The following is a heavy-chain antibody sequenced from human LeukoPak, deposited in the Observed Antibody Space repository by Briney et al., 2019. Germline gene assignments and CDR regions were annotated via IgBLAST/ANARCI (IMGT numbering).Heavy chain of an antibody. Sequence: GGSLRLSCAASGFTFSSYGKHWVRQAPGKGLEWVAVIWYDGSNKYYADSVKGRFTISRDNSKNTLYLQMNSLRAEDTAVYYCAKSRPDSSGYYPSYYFDYWGQGTLVTVSS. CDR1: GFTFSSYG. CDR3: AKSRPDSSGYYPSYYFDY. V-gene: IGHV3-33*06. CDR2: IWYDGSNK. D-gene: IGHD3-22*01. J-gene: IGHJ4*02.